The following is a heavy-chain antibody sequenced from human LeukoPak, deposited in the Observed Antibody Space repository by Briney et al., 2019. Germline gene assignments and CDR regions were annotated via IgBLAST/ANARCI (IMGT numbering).Heavy chain of an antibody. J-gene: IGHJ4*02. D-gene: IGHD2-2*01. CDR1: GGSISSGGYS. V-gene: IGHV4-30-2*01. CDR3: ARGVPAAVTNYFDY. CDR2: IYDSGSK. Sequence: PSETLSLTCAVSGGSISSGGYSWSWIRQPPGKGLERIGYIYDSGSKYYNPSLKSRVTISVDKSKNQFSLNLSSVTAADTAVYYCARGVPAAVTNYFDYWGQGTLVTVSS.